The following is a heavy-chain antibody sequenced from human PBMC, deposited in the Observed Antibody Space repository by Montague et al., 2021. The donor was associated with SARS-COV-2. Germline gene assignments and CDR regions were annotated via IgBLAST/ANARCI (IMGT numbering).Heavy chain of an antibody. Sequence: SETLSLTCAVYGGSFSGYYWSWIRQPPGKGLEWIGEINHSGSTNYNPSLKSRVTISVDTSKNQFSLKLSSVTAADTAVYYCARGHYSSSWYGIRYYFDYRGQGTLVTVSS. CDR2: INHSGST. CDR3: ARGHYSSSWYGIRYYFDY. D-gene: IGHD6-13*01. J-gene: IGHJ4*02. CDR1: GGSFSGYY. V-gene: IGHV4-34*01.